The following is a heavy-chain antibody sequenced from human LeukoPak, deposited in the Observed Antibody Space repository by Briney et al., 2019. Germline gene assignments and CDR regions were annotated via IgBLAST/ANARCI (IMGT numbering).Heavy chain of an antibody. CDR1: GGSISSGGYY. D-gene: IGHD3-3*01. J-gene: IGHJ6*02. CDR3: ARSGYCVYDPYGLDV. V-gene: IGHV4-31*03. CDR2: IYYSGST. Sequence: SETLSLTCTVSGGSISSGGYYWSWIRQHPGKGLEWIGYIYYSGSTYYNPSLKSRVTISVDTSKNQFSLKLSSVTAADTAVYYCARSGYCVYDPYGLDVWGQGTTVTVSS.